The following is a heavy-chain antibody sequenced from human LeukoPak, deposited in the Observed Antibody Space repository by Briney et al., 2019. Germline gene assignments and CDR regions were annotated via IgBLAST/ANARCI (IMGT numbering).Heavy chain of an antibody. D-gene: IGHD2-2*01. Sequence: GESLKISCKGSGYTFTSYWIGWVRQKPGKGLEWMGLRNPADSDTRYSPSFQGQVTISVDKSISTAYLEWSSLKASDTAMYYCARHVSSSRVAYDVXXQGXMVTVSS. CDR2: RNPADSDT. CDR1: GYTFTSYW. V-gene: IGHV5-51*01. J-gene: IGHJ3*01. CDR3: ARHVSSSRVAYDV.